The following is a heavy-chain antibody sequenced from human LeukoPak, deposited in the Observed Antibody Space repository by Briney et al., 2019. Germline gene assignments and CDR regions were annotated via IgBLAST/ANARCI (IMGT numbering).Heavy chain of an antibody. CDR1: GYTFTSYD. J-gene: IGHJ3*02. CDR2: RNPNSGNT. V-gene: IGHV1-8*01. Sequence: GASVKVSCKASGYTFTSYDINWVRQAPGQGLEGWGWRNPNSGNTGYAQKFQGRVTITRNTSISTAYMELSSLRSEDTAVYYCARSSGYSYAADDAFDIWGQGTMVTVSS. CDR3: ARSSGYSYAADDAFDI. D-gene: IGHD5-18*01.